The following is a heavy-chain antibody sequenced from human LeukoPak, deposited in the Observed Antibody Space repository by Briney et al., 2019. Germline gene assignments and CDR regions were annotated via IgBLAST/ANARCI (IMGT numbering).Heavy chain of an antibody. V-gene: IGHV4-39*01. CDR3: ARLPITKRAMDV. J-gene: IGHJ6*02. CDR1: GDSIRSGDSY. Sequence: SETLSLTCSVSGDSIRSGDSYWGWIRQDARKGLEWIASIYYVGGPHYNPSLNSRRVTLSVDTTKNQFSLTLTSVTAADTAIYYCARLPITKRAMDVWGQGTTVTVSS. D-gene: IGHD3-3*01. CDR2: IYYVGGP.